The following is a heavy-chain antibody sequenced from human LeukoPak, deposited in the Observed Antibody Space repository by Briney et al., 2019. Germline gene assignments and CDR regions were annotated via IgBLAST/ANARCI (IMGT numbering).Heavy chain of an antibody. CDR3: ARGGYDFWSGHPLDAFDI. J-gene: IGHJ3*02. V-gene: IGHV4-59*01. Sequence: KPSETLSLTCTVSGGSIGSYYWSWIRQPPGKGPEWIGYIYYSGSTNYNPSLKSRVTISVDTSKNQFSLKLSSVTAADTAVYYCARGGYDFWSGHPLDAFDIWGQGTMVTVSS. CDR2: IYYSGST. D-gene: IGHD3-3*01. CDR1: GGSIGSYY.